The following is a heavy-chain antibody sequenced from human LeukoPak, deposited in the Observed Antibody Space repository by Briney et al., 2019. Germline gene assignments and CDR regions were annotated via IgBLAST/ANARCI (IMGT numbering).Heavy chain of an antibody. J-gene: IGHJ4*02. Sequence: PGRSLRLSCAASGFTFDDYAMHWVRQAPGKGLEWVAVISYDGSNKYYADSVKGRFTISRDNSKNTLYLQMNSLRAEDTAVYYCAAFGGDYWGQGTLVTVSS. CDR2: ISYDGSNK. CDR1: GFTFDDYA. V-gene: IGHV3-30*03. D-gene: IGHD3-16*01. CDR3: AAFGGDY.